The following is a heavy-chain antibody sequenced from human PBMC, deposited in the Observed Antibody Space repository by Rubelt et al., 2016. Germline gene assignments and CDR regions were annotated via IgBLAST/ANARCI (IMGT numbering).Heavy chain of an antibody. J-gene: IGHJ4*02. Sequence: EVQLVESGGGLVKPGESLRLSCAASGFTFSSYSMNWVRQAPGKGLEWISYISNTGRTIYYGDSVKGRFTISRDNSKNTLYLQMNSLRAEDTAVYYCATSTHSSNWYYDYWGQGTLVSVSS. CDR1: GFTFSSYS. CDR3: ATSTHSSNWYYDY. D-gene: IGHD6-13*01. V-gene: IGHV3-21*05. CDR2: ISNTGRTI.